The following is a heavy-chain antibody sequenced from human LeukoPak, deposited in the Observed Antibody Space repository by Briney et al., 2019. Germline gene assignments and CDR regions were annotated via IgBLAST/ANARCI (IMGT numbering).Heavy chain of an antibody. CDR2: ISSSSSYI. J-gene: IGHJ4*02. CDR1: GFTFSSYS. CDR3: ARAQDDGSGSYEFDY. D-gene: IGHD3-10*01. Sequence: GGSLRLSCAASGFTFSSYSMNWVRQAPGKGLEWVSSISSSSSYIYYADSVKGRFTISRDNAKNSLYLQMNSLRAEDTAVYYCARAQDDGSGSYEFDYWGQGTLVTVSS. V-gene: IGHV3-21*01.